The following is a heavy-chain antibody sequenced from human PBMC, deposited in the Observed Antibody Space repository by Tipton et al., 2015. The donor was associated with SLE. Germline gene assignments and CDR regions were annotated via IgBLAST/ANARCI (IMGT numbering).Heavy chain of an antibody. D-gene: IGHD6-13*01. CDR3: ARVLGSYYGMDV. J-gene: IGHJ6*02. CDR2: ISDDGSST. V-gene: IGHV3-74*01. Sequence: GSLRLSCEASRFSFSIYWMHWVRQAPGKGLVWVSRISDDGSSTSYADSVKGRFTISRDNSKNTLFLQMNSLRAEDTAVYYCARVLGSYYGMDVWGQGTTVTVSS. CDR1: RFSFSIYW.